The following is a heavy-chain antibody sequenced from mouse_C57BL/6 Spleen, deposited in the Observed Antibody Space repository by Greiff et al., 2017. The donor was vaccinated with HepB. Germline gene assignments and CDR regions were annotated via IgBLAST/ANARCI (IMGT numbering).Heavy chain of an antibody. V-gene: IGHV1-82*01. Sequence: VHLQQSGPELVKPGASVKISCKASGYAFSSSWMNWVKQRPGKGLEWIGRIYPGDGDTNYNGKFKGKATLTADKSSSTAYMQLSSLTSEDSAVYVCTRRGPETVVATKGFAYWGQGTLVTVSA. CDR3: TRRGPETVVATKGFAY. CDR2: IYPGDGDT. J-gene: IGHJ3*01. D-gene: IGHD1-1*01. CDR1: GYAFSSSW.